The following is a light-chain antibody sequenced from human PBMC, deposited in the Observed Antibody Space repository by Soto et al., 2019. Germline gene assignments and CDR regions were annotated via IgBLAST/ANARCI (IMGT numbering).Light chain of an antibody. CDR3: QQYGSATWT. V-gene: IGKV3-20*01. CDR2: GTS. CDR1: LNFXSH. J-gene: IGKJ1*01. Sequence: VLTQSPATVSLSPGERATLSCRASLNFXSHFAWYQEKPGQAPRILXDGTSNRATGIPDRLSGSGSGTDFTLPISRLEPEYFVIYYCQQYGSATWTFGQGTKVDIK.